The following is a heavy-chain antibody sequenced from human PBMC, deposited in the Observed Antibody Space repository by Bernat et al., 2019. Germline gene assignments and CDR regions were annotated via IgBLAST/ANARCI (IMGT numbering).Heavy chain of an antibody. CDR2: IYYSGST. CDR3: AAVLEWPFGPIDY. Sequence: QLQLQESGPGLVKPSETLSLTCTASGGSISSSSYYWGWIRQPPGKGLEWIGSIYYSGSTYYNPSLKSRVTISVDTSKNQFSLKLSSVTAADTAVYYCAAVLEWPFGPIDYWGQGTLVTVSS. CDR1: GGSISSSSYY. V-gene: IGHV4-39*01. J-gene: IGHJ4*02. D-gene: IGHD3-3*02.